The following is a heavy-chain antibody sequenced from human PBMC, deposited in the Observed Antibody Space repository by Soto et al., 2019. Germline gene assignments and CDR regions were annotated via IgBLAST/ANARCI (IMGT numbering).Heavy chain of an antibody. CDR3: ARDMRYSSSWFDAFDI. Sequence: SETLSLTCTVSGGSISSYYWSWIRQPAGKGLEWIGRIYTSGSTNYSPSLKSRVTMSVDTSKNQFSLKLSSVTAADTAVYYCARDMRYSSSWFDAFDIWGQGTMVTVSS. CDR1: GGSISSYY. J-gene: IGHJ3*02. D-gene: IGHD6-13*01. CDR2: IYTSGST. V-gene: IGHV4-4*07.